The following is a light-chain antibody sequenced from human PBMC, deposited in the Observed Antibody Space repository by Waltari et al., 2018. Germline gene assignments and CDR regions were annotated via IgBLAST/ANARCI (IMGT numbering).Light chain of an antibody. CDR3: QQDYTTPFT. CDR1: QSVLYWSNNKNY. Sequence: DIVMTQSPDSLALSVGERASINCKSSQSVLYWSNNKNYLAWYQQKPGQPPKLLIYWASTRDSGVPDRFSGSGSGSDFTLTISSLQAEYVAVYYCQQDYTTPFTFGPGTKVAIK. CDR2: WAS. J-gene: IGKJ3*01. V-gene: IGKV4-1*01.